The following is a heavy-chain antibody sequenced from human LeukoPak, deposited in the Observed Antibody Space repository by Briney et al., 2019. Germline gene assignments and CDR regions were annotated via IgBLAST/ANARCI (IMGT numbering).Heavy chain of an antibody. V-gene: IGHV3-21*01. D-gene: IGHD2-8*02. J-gene: IGHJ4*02. CDR3: ASRGVLEYYFDY. CDR2: ISSSSSYI. CDR1: GFTFSSYA. Sequence: GGSLRLSCAASGFTFSSYAMHWVRQAPGKGLEWVSSISSSSSYIYYADSVKGRFTISRDNAKNSLYLQMNSLRAEDTAVYYCASRGVLEYYFDYWGQGTLVTVSS.